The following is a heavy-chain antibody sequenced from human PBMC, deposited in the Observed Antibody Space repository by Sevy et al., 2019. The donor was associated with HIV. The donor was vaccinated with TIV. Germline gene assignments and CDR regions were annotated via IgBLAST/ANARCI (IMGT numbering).Heavy chain of an antibody. CDR2: IGVNNGNI. J-gene: IGHJ6*02. D-gene: IGHD4-17*01. V-gene: IGHV1-18*01. CDR3: ARFGTVATLRYNYYNGMDV. CDR1: GYTFSNYG. Sequence: ASVKVSCKASGYTFSNYGITWVRQAPGQGLEWMGWIGVNNGNIKYAQKFRGRDTVTTDTSTSTAYMELRSLRTDDTAVYYCARFGTVATLRYNYYNGMDVWGQGTTVTVSS.